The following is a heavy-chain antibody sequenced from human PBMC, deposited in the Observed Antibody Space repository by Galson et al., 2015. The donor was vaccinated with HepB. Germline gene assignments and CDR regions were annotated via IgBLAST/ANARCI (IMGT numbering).Heavy chain of an antibody. CDR3: ARERYGYSFSKTYTRWSHYYYMDV. J-gene: IGHJ6*03. Sequence: CAISGDSVSSNSAAWNWIRQSPSRGLEWLGRTYYRSKWYNDYAVSVKSRITINPDTSKNQFSLQLNSVTPEDTAVYYCARERYGYSFSKTYTRWSHYYYMDVWGKGTTVTVSS. V-gene: IGHV6-1*01. CDR1: GDSVSSNSAA. CDR2: TYYRSKWYN. D-gene: IGHD5-18*01.